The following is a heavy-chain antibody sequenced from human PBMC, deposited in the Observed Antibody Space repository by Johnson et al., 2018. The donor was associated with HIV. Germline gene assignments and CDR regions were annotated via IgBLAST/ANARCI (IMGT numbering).Heavy chain of an antibody. Sequence: VQLVESGGGVVQPGRSLRLSCAASGFTFSNAWMSWVRQAPGKGLEWVGRIKSTTDGGTTDDAAPVKGSFTISRDDSKNTLYLQMNSLRAGDTAVYYCARDVGSWYSSSSGAFDIWGQGTMVTVSS. V-gene: IGHV3-15*01. CDR1: GFTFSNAW. CDR2: IKSTTDGGTT. CDR3: ARDVGSWYSSSSGAFDI. D-gene: IGHD6-6*01. J-gene: IGHJ3*02.